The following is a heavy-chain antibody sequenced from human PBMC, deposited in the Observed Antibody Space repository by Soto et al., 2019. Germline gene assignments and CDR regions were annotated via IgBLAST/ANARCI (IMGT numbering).Heavy chain of an antibody. D-gene: IGHD4-17*01. CDR2: INGDNGNI. J-gene: IGHJ4*02. Sequence: QVQLVQYGGDVKKPGASVKVSCWASGYIFTSYGISWVRQAPGQGLEWMGWINGDNGNINYAQNLQGRLTMTRDTSTSTVDMELRSLRSDDTAVYYCARAPSTGLFDYWGQGTLVTVSS. CDR3: ARAPSTGLFDY. CDR1: GYIFTSYG. V-gene: IGHV1-18*04.